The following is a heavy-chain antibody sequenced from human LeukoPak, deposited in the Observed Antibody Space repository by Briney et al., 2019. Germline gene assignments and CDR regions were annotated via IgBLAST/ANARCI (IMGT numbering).Heavy chain of an antibody. CDR2: ISSSSSYI. D-gene: IGHD6-19*01. V-gene: IGHV3-21*04. CDR3: AKELYGWYYDY. CDR1: GYTFSSYS. Sequence: GGSLRLSCAASGYTFSSYSMNWVRQAPGKGLEWVSSISSSSSYIHYADSVKGRFSISRDNSKNTLYLHMKSLTAEDTAVYYCAKELYGWYYDYWGQGTLVTVSS. J-gene: IGHJ4*02.